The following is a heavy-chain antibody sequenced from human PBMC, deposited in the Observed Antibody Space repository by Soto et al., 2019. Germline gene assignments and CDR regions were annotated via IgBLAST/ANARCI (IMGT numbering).Heavy chain of an antibody. J-gene: IGHJ4*02. V-gene: IGHV3-30-3*01. Sequence: QVQLVESGGGVVQPGRSLRLSCAASGFTFSSYAMHWVRQAPGKGLEWVAVISYDGSNKYYADSVKGRFTISRDNSKNTLYLQMTSLRAEDTAVYYCAREGGVYSSSWYYFDYWGQGTLVTVSS. CDR3: AREGGVYSSSWYYFDY. D-gene: IGHD6-13*01. CDR1: GFTFSSYA. CDR2: ISYDGSNK.